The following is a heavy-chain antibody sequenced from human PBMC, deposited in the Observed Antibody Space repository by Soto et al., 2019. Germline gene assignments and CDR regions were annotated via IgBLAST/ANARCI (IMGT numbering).Heavy chain of an antibody. CDR3: AKDNWNYGYFDY. D-gene: IGHD1-7*01. Sequence: GGSLRLSCAASGFTFSSYGMHWVRQAPGKGLEWVAVISYDGSNKYYADSVKGRFTISRDNSKNTLYLQMNSLRAKDTAVYYCAKDNWNYGYFDYWGQGTLVTVSS. J-gene: IGHJ4*02. CDR2: ISYDGSNK. CDR1: GFTFSSYG. V-gene: IGHV3-30*18.